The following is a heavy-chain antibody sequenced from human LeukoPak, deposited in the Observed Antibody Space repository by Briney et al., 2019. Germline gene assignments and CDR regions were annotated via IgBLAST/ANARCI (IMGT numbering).Heavy chain of an antibody. D-gene: IGHD5-18*01. Sequence: GGSLRLSCAASGFTFSSYAMHWVRQAPGKGLEWVAATSYDESNKYYADSVKGRFTISRDNSKNTLYLQMNSLRAEDTAVYFCSRSNTYGFYWGRGTLVTVSS. CDR1: GFTFSSYA. CDR3: SRSNTYGFY. CDR2: TSYDESNK. J-gene: IGHJ4*02. V-gene: IGHV3-30-3*01.